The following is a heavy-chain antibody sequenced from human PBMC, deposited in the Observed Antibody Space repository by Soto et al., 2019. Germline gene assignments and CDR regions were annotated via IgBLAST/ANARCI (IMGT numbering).Heavy chain of an antibody. V-gene: IGHV1-69*01. D-gene: IGHD3-22*01. Sequence: QVQLVQSGAEVRKPGSSVKVSCKASGGTFSRHAISWVRQAPGQGLEWMGGIIPSIGTANHAQKFQGRVTITADESTSTVYMELSSLRSEDTAMYYCARGWGYDSNDYYYAYWGQGTLVIVSS. CDR3: ARGWGYDSNDYYYAY. J-gene: IGHJ4*02. CDR2: IIPSIGTA. CDR1: GGTFSRHA.